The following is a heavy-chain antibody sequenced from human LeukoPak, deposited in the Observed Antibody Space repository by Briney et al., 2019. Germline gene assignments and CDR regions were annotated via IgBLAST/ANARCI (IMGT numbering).Heavy chain of an antibody. V-gene: IGHV4-34*01. J-gene: IGHJ4*02. D-gene: IGHD3-3*01. CDR3: ARGGYYDFWSGFYFDY. Sequence: PSETLSLTCAVYGGSFSGYYWSWLRQPPGKGLGWIGEINHSGSTNYNPSLKSRVTISVDTSKNQFSLKLSSVTAADTAVYYCARGGYYDFWSGFYFDYWGQGTLVTVSS. CDR2: INHSGST. CDR1: GGSFSGYY.